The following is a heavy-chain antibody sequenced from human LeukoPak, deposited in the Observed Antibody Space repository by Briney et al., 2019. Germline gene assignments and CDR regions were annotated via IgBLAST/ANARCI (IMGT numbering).Heavy chain of an antibody. J-gene: IGHJ4*02. Sequence: GGSLRLSCAASGFTFSSYEMNWVRQAPGKGLEWGSYISSSGSTIYYADSVKGRFTISRDNAKNSLYLQMNSLRAEDTAVYYCARGAVAGTGTFDYWGQGTLVTVSS. CDR2: ISSSGSTI. V-gene: IGHV3-48*03. CDR3: ARGAVAGTGTFDY. D-gene: IGHD6-19*01. CDR1: GFTFSSYE.